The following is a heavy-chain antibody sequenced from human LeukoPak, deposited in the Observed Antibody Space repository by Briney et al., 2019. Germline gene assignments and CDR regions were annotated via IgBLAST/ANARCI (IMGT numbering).Heavy chain of an antibody. D-gene: IGHD2-2*01. CDR3: ARAYCSSTSCPVLTEDY. V-gene: IGHV1-18*01. J-gene: IGHJ4*02. CDR2: ISAYNGNT. CDR1: GYTFTSYG. Sequence: GASVKVSCKASGYTFTSYGISWVRQAPGQGLEWMGWISAYNGNTDYAQKLQGRVTLTTDTSSSTAYMELRSLRSDDTAVYYCARAYCSSTSCPVLTEDYWGQGTLVTVSS.